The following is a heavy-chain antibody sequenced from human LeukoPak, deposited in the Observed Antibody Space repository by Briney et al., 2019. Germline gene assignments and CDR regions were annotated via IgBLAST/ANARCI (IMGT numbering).Heavy chain of an antibody. CDR1: GFTFSSYG. CDR3: ARFISGAPFYYFDC. Sequence: GGSLRLSCAASGFTFSSYGMHWVRQAPGKGLEWVAVISYDGSNKYYADSVKGRFTISRDNSKNTLYLQMNSLRAEDTAVYYCARFISGAPFYYFDCWGQGTLVTVSS. D-gene: IGHD7-27*01. J-gene: IGHJ4*02. V-gene: IGHV3-30*03. CDR2: ISYDGSNK.